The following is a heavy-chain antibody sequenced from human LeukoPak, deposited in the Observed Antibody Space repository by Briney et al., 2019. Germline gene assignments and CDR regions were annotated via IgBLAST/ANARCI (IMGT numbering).Heavy chain of an antibody. J-gene: IGHJ4*02. CDR1: GGTFSSYA. D-gene: IGHD5-18*01. Sequence: SVKVSCKASGGTFSSYAISWVRQAPGQGLEWMGGIIPIFGTANYAQKFQGRVTITADESTSTAYMELSSLRSEDTAVYYCAKDVDTAMATGGYWGQGTLVTVSS. CDR3: AKDVDTAMATGGY. CDR2: IIPIFGTA. V-gene: IGHV1-69*01.